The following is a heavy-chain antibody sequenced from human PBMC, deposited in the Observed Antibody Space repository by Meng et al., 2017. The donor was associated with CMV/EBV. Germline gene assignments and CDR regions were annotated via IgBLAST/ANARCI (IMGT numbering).Heavy chain of an antibody. Sequence: VQLQGSGPGPVKASETLSRTCTGSGGSISSYYWSWIRQPAGKGLEWIGRIYTSGSTNYNPSLKSRVTMSVDTSKNQFSLKLSSVTAADTAVYYCARHGDTAMVVGIDYWGQGTLVTVSS. CDR3: ARHGDTAMVVGIDY. CDR1: GGSISSYY. J-gene: IGHJ4*02. CDR2: IYTSGST. D-gene: IGHD5-18*01. V-gene: IGHV4-4*07.